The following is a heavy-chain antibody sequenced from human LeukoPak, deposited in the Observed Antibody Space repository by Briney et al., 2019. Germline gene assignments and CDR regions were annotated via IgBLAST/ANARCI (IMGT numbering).Heavy chain of an antibody. D-gene: IGHD5-18*01. Sequence: PSETLSLTCAVYGGSFSGYYWSWIRQPPGKGLEWIGEINHSGSTNYNPSLKSRVTISVDTSKNQFSLKLSSVTAADTAVYYCAKGWIQLWQQLDYWGQGTLVTVSS. CDR1: GGSFSGYY. V-gene: IGHV4-34*01. J-gene: IGHJ4*02. CDR2: INHSGST. CDR3: AKGWIQLWQQLDY.